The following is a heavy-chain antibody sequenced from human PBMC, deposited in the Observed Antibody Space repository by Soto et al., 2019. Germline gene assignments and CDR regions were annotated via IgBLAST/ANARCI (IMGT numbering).Heavy chain of an antibody. CDR1: GYTFTSYA. J-gene: IGHJ4*02. Sequence: QVQLVQSGAEVKKPGASVKVSCKASGYTFTSYAMHWVRQAPGQRLEWMGWINAGNGNTKYSQKFQGRVTITRDTSASTAYMELSSLRSEGTAVYYCARALYYYGSGSQDYSYYFDYWGQGTLVTVSS. D-gene: IGHD3-10*01. CDR2: INAGNGNT. V-gene: IGHV1-3*01. CDR3: ARALYYYGSGSQDYSYYFDY.